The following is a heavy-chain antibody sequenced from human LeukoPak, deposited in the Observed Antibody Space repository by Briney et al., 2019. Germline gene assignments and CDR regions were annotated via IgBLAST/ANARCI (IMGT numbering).Heavy chain of an antibody. J-gene: IGHJ4*02. CDR1: GFTVSSNY. CDR2: IKGGGGDP. Sequence: GGSLRLSCAASGFTVSSNYMSWVRQAPGKGLEWVSSIKGGGGDPFYADSVRGRFTISRDKSKNTLYLQLNSLRPEDTAVYFCAQGGHDFNPFYYWGQGTLVTVSS. V-gene: IGHV3-53*01. D-gene: IGHD2-21*02. CDR3: AQGGHDFNPFYY.